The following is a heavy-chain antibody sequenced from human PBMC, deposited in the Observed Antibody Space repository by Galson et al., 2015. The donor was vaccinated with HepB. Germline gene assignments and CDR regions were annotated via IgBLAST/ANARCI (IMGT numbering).Heavy chain of an antibody. CDR2: ISSSSSYI. V-gene: IGHV3-21*01. CDR1: GFTFSSYS. Sequence: SLRLSCAASGFTFSSYSMNWVRQAPGKGLEWVSSISSSSSYIYYADSVKGRFTISRDNAKNSLYLQMNSLRAEDTAVYYCARDNSGDYGFFDYWGQGTLVTVSS. CDR3: ARDNSGDYGFFDY. J-gene: IGHJ4*02. D-gene: IGHD4-17*01.